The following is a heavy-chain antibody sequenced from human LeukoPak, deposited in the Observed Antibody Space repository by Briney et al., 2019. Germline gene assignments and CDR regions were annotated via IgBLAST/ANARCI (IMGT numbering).Heavy chain of an antibody. J-gene: IGHJ6*02. V-gene: IGHV3-30*03. D-gene: IGHD5-24*01. CDR2: ISYDGSNK. CDR1: GFTFSSYG. CDR3: ARVMATAYYYGMDV. Sequence: GGSLRLSCAASGFTFSSYGMHWVRQAPGKGLEWVAVISYDGSNKYYADSVKGRFTISRDNSKNTLYLQMNSLRAEDTAVYYCARVMATAYYYGMDVWGQGTTVTVSS.